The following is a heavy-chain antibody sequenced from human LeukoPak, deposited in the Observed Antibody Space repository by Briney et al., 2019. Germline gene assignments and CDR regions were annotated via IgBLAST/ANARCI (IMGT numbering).Heavy chain of an antibody. CDR2: ISGNGGST. D-gene: IGHD2-2*01. CDR3: ARGIVVVPAAIDLPYYFDY. J-gene: IGHJ4*02. Sequence: GGSLRLSCAASGFTFSNYAMSWVRQAPGKGPEWVSAISGNGGSTYYADSVKGRFTISRDNAKNSLYLQMNSLRAEDTAVYYCARGIVVVPAAIDLPYYFDYWGQGTLVTISS. V-gene: IGHV3-23*01. CDR1: GFTFSNYA.